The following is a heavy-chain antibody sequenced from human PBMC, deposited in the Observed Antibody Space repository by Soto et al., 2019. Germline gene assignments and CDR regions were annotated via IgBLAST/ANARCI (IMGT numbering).Heavy chain of an antibody. D-gene: IGHD2-2*01. CDR1: GYTFTGYY. J-gene: IGHJ5*02. V-gene: IGHV1-2*02. CDR3: ARDPSYCSSTSCYPENWFDP. Sequence: ASVKVSCKASGYTFTGYYMHWVRQAPGQGLEWMGWINPNSGGTNYAQKFQGRVTMTRDTSISTAYMELSRLRSDDTAVYYCARDPSYCSSTSCYPENWFDPWGQGTLVTVS. CDR2: INPNSGGT.